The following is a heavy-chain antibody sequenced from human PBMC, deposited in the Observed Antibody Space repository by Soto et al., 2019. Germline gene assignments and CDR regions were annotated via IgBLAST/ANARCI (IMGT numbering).Heavy chain of an antibody. D-gene: IGHD3-3*01. Sequence: PGGSLRLSCAASGFTFSSYGMHWVRQAPGKGLEWVAVIWYDGSNKYYADSVKGRFTISRDNSKNTLYLQMNSLRAEDTAVYYCARDRIRFLEWFTYGMDVWGQGTTVTVSS. CDR3: ARDRIRFLEWFTYGMDV. CDR2: IWYDGSNK. J-gene: IGHJ6*02. V-gene: IGHV3-33*01. CDR1: GFTFSSYG.